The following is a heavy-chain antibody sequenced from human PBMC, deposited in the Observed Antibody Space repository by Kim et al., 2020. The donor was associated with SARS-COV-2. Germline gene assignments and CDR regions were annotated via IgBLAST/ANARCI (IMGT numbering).Heavy chain of an antibody. V-gene: IGHV5-51*01. CDR2: IYPGDSDT. D-gene: IGHD3-3*01. CDR1: GYSFTSYW. J-gene: IGHJ4*02. CDR3: ARRGKWDYYDFWSGLDY. Sequence: GESLKISCKGSGYSFTSYWIGWVRQMPGKGLEWMGIIYPGDSDTRYSPSFQGQVTISADKSISTAYLQWSSLKASDTAMYYCARRGKWDYYDFWSGLDYWGQGTLVTVSS.